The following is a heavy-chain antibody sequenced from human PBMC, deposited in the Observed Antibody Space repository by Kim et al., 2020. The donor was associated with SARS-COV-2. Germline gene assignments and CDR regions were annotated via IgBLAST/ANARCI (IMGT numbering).Heavy chain of an antibody. Sequence: NPSLKSRVTISVDTSKNQFSLKLSSVTAADTAVYYCARGRSGWYPDAFDIWGQGTMVTVSS. D-gene: IGHD6-19*01. J-gene: IGHJ3*02. CDR3: ARGRSGWYPDAFDI. V-gene: IGHV4-59*09.